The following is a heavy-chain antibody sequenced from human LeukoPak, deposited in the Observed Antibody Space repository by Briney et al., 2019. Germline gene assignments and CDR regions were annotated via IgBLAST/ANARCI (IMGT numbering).Heavy chain of an antibody. J-gene: IGHJ3*02. Sequence: ASVKVSCKVSGYTLTELSMHWVRQAPGKGLEWMGGFDPEDGETIYAQKFQGRVTMTEDTSTDTAYMELSSLRSEDTAVYYCAENYYDSSGYGAFDIWGQGTMVTVSS. CDR2: FDPEDGET. CDR3: AENYYDSSGYGAFDI. D-gene: IGHD3-22*01. CDR1: GYTLTELS. V-gene: IGHV1-24*01.